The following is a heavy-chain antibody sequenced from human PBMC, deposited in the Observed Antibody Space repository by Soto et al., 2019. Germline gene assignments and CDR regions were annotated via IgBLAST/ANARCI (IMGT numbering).Heavy chain of an antibody. CDR2: IYSSGST. V-gene: IGHV4-39*02. CDR3: ARDVTATGELDY. D-gene: IGHD2-21*01. J-gene: IGHJ4*01. CDR1: GGSINSRSHY. Sequence: SETLSLTCTVSGGSINSRSHYWGWIRQPPGKGLEWIGTIYSSGSTYYNPSLKSRVTISVDTSKNQFSLKLSSVTAADTAVYFCARDVTATGELDYWGQGTLVTVSS.